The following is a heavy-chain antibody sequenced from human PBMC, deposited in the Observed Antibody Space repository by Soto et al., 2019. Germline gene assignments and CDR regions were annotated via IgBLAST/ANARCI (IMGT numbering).Heavy chain of an antibody. CDR1: GFTFSDYY. V-gene: IGHV3-11*01. CDR3: ARQKAWIGEWLSRYAPGMDG. D-gene: IGHD3-3*01. CDR2: ISSSGSII. Sequence: GGSLRLSCAASGFTFSDYYMSWIRQAPGKGLEWVSYISSSGSIIYYADSVKGRFTISRDNAKNSLYLQMNSLRAEDTAVYYCARQKAWIGEWLSRYAPGMDGPGQAITGSVSS. J-gene: IGHJ6*02.